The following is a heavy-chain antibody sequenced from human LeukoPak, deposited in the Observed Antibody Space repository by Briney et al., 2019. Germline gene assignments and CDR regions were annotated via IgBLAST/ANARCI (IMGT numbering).Heavy chain of an antibody. CDR2: ISSSSSTI. V-gene: IGHV3-48*01. CDR1: GFTFSSYS. Sequence: AGGSLRLSCAASGFTFSSYSMNWVRQAPRKGLERVSYISSSSSTIYYADSVKGRFTISRDNAKNSLYLQMNSLRAEDTAVYYCARDRQDDFWSGYYYYYYMDVWGKGTTVTVSS. D-gene: IGHD3-3*01. CDR3: ARDRQDDFWSGYYYYYYMDV. J-gene: IGHJ6*03.